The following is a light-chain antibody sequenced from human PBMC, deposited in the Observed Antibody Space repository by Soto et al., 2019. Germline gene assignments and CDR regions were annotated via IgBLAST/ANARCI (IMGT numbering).Light chain of an antibody. CDR3: AAWDASLNGVV. V-gene: IGLV1-44*01. CDR1: SSNIGSNP. Sequence: QSVLTQPPSASGTPGLRVTFFCSGSSSNIGSNPVSWYRLLPGTAPKLLIYDNERPSGVPDRFSGSKSGTSASLAISGLQSEDEADYYCAAWDASLNGVVFGGGTKVTVL. CDR2: DN. J-gene: IGLJ2*01.